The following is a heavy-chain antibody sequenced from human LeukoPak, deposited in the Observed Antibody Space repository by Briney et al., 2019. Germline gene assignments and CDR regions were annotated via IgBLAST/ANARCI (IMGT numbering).Heavy chain of an antibody. D-gene: IGHD3-10*01. J-gene: IGHJ4*02. CDR1: GFTFSSYS. CDR2: ISSSSSYI. CDR3: AKTPIGYAEFCYFDY. V-gene: IGHV3-21*04. Sequence: AGGSLRLSCAASGFTFSSYSMSWVRQAPGKGLEWVSSISSSSSYIYYADSVKGRFTISRDNAKNSLYLQMNSLRAEDTAVYYCAKTPIGYAEFCYFDYWGQGTLVTVSS.